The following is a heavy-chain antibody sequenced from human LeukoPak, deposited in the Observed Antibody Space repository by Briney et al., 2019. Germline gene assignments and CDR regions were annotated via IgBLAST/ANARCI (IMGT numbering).Heavy chain of an antibody. CDR2: INSDGSST. V-gene: IGHV3-74*01. Sequence: AGGSRRLFCAASGFTFSSYWMHWVRQAPGKGLVWVSRINSDGSSTSYADSVKGRFTISRDNAKNTLYLQMNSLRAEDTAVYYCARGGGLYYYDNSGYEYWGQGTLVTVSS. CDR1: GFTFSSYW. J-gene: IGHJ4*02. D-gene: IGHD3-22*01. CDR3: ARGGGLYYYDNSGYEY.